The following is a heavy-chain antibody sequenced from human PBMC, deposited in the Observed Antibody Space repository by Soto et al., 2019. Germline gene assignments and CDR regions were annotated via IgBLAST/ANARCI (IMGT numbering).Heavy chain of an antibody. D-gene: IGHD4-17*01. CDR3: AKVSRAGDYGDSGDAFEM. Sequence: QVQLVESGGGVVQPGTSLRLSCAASGFTFSSYAMHWVRQAPGKGLEWVAIIAYDGSKKFYADSVKGRFTISRDRSKNTLYLQMNSLRAEDTAVYYCAKVSRAGDYGDSGDAFEMWGQGTRVIVSS. V-gene: IGHV3-30*18. CDR2: IAYDGSKK. J-gene: IGHJ3*02. CDR1: GFTFSSYA.